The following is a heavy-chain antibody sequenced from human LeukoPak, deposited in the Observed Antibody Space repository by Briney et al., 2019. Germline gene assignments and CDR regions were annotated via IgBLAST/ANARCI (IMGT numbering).Heavy chain of an antibody. CDR2: IYYSGST. V-gene: IGHV4-59*01. CDR3: AGGARRYCSSTSCNAFDI. Sequence: SETLSLTCTVSGGSISSYYWSWIRQPPGEGLEWSGYIYYSGSTNYNPSLKSRVTISVDTSKNQFSLKVSSVAAAYTAVYYCAGGARRYCSSTSCNAFDIWGQGTMVTVSS. J-gene: IGHJ3*02. D-gene: IGHD2-2*01. CDR1: GGSISSYY.